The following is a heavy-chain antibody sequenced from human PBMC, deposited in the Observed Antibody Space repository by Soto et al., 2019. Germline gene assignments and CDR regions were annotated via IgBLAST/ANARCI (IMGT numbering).Heavy chain of an antibody. Sequence: QVQLQESGPGLVKPSQTLSLTCTVSGGSITSSGYYWSWIRQHPGEGLEWIGFTSNSGSTSYTPSLKCRVTISGDTSLNQFSLNLKSVTAADTAVYYCARGGGSTKVDYWGQGTLVTVSP. CDR1: GGSITSSGYY. D-gene: IGHD2-2*01. CDR3: ARGGGSTKVDY. J-gene: IGHJ4*02. V-gene: IGHV4-31*03. CDR2: TSNSGST.